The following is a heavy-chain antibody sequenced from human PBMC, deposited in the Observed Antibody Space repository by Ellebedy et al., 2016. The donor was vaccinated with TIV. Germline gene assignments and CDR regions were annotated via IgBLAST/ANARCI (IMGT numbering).Heavy chain of an antibody. CDR1: GFTFSTYW. D-gene: IGHD6-13*01. V-gene: IGHV3-74*01. CDR3: AREVWYPAS. CDR2: INTDGSST. Sequence: PGGSLRLSCAASGFTFSTYWMHWVRQAPGKGLMCVSRINTDGSSTGYADSVKGRFTISRDNAKNTPYLQMNGLRAEDTAVYYCAREVWYPASWGQGTLVTVSS. J-gene: IGHJ4*02.